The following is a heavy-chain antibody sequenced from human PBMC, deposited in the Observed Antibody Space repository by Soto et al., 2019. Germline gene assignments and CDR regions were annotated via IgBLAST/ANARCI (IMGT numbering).Heavy chain of an antibody. J-gene: IGHJ4*02. D-gene: IGHD5-18*01. V-gene: IGHV4-30-2*01. CDR3: AKDRVQIWLYVGIFDD. CDR2: IYHSGST. CDR1: GGSISSGGYS. Sequence: SETLSLTCAVSGGSISSGGYSWSWIRQPPGKGLEWIGYIYHSGSTYYNPSLKSRVTISVDRSKNQFSLKLSSVTAADTAVYYCAKDRVQIWLYVGIFDDWGQGTMVTVSS.